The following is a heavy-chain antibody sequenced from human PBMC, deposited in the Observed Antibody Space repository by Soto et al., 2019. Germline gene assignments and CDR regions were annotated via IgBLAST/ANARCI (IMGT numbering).Heavy chain of an antibody. CDR3: ARGPHDYGDLGDYYYGMDV. CDR1: GFTFSSYA. V-gene: IGHV3-30-3*01. CDR2: ISYDGSNK. D-gene: IGHD4-17*01. J-gene: IGHJ6*02. Sequence: GGSLRLSCAASGFTFSSYAMHWVRQAPGKGQEWVAVISYDGSNKYYADSVKGRFTISRDNSKNTLYLQMNSLRAEDTAVYYCARGPHDYGDLGDYYYGMDVWGQGTTVTVS.